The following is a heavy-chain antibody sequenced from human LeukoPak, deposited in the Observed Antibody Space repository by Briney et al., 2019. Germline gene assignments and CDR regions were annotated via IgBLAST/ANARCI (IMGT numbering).Heavy chain of an antibody. CDR1: GGSIRSYY. CDR2: IYTSGSN. Sequence: SETLSLTCTVSGGSIRSYYGILIRQPAGKALEGIVRIYTSGSNTYNPSIKRRVTMSVATSKNKFSLKLSSVTAAATAVYSCARVLVEESSGWYGGMDVWGQGTTVTVSS. CDR3: ARVLVEESSGWYGGMDV. J-gene: IGHJ6*02. V-gene: IGHV4-4*07. D-gene: IGHD6-19*01.